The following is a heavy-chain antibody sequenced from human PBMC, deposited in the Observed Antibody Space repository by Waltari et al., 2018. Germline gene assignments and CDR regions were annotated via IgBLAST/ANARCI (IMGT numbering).Heavy chain of an antibody. V-gene: IGHV4-38-2*01. D-gene: IGHD6-13*01. Sequence: QVQLQESGPGLVKPSETLSLTCAVSGYSISSGYYWGWIRQPPGKGLEWIGSIYHSGDTYYHPSLKVRVTISVDTSKNQFSLRLSSVTAADTAVYYCARIGSSSWDFDYWGQGTLVTVSS. J-gene: IGHJ4*02. CDR2: IYHSGDT. CDR1: GYSISSGYY. CDR3: ARIGSSSWDFDY.